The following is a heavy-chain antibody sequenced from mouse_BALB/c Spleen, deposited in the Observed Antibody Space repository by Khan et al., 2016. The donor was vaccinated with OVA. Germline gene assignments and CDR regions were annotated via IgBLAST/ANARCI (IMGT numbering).Heavy chain of an antibody. CDR2: ISSGGST. J-gene: IGHJ2*01. CDR3: AREAYRYDEYYFDY. CDR1: GFTFSSYA. D-gene: IGHD2-14*01. V-gene: IGHV5-6-5*01. Sequence: EVKLVESGGGSVKPGGSLKLSCAVSGFTFSSYAMSWVRQTPEKRLEWVASISSGGSTYYPDSVKGRFTISRDNARNILYLQMSSLRSKDMAMYYCAREAYRYDEYYFDYWGQGTTLTVSA.